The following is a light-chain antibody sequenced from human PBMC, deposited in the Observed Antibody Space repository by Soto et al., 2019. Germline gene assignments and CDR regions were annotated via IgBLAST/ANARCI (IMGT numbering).Light chain of an antibody. Sequence: DIQMTQSPSSVSASVGDRVTITCRASHVISSWLAWYQQKPGKAPKLLIYAASRLQSGVPSRFSGSESGADFTLTISSLQPDDSATYYCQQYNNRWTFGQGTKVEI. CDR3: QQYNNRWT. CDR2: AAS. V-gene: IGKV1-12*01. CDR1: HVISSW. J-gene: IGKJ1*01.